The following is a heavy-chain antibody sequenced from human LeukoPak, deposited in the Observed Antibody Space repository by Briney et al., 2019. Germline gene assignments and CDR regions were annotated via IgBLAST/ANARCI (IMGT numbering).Heavy chain of an antibody. CDR3: VEGGWPYL. V-gene: IGHV3-21*01. D-gene: IGHD6-19*01. CDR1: GFTFSSYA. CDR2: ISSSSSYI. J-gene: IGHJ4*02. Sequence: TGGSLRLSCAASGFTFSSYAMSWVRQAPGKGPEWVSCISSSSSYINYAESVKGRFTISRDNAKNFLYLQMNSLRADDTAVYYCVEGGWPYLWGQGTLVTVSS.